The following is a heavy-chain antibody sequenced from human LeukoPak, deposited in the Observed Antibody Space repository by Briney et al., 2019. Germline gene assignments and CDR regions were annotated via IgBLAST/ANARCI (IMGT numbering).Heavy chain of an antibody. CDR3: ARGSVTGYNTFDY. Sequence: LETLSLTCAVYGGSFSGYYWSWIRQPPGKGLEWIGEINHGGSTNYNPSLKSRVTISVDTSKNQFSLKLSSVTAADTAVYYCARGSVTGYNTFDYWGQGTLVTVSS. CDR1: GGSFSGYY. J-gene: IGHJ4*02. V-gene: IGHV4-34*01. CDR2: INHGGST. D-gene: IGHD3-9*01.